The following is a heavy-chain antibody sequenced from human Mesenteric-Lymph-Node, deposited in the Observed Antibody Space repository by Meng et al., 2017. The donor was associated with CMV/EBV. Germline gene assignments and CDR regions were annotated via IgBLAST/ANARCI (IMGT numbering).Heavy chain of an antibody. J-gene: IGHJ4*02. CDR2: INHSGST. V-gene: IGHV4-34*01. Sequence: QLRQSGQDPLPPSERLLLPSPSYGGSFSCYYGTWIPLPPGKGLEWIGEINHSGSTNYNPSLKSRVTISVDTSKNQFSLKLSSVTAADTAVYYCARHQRWLKSEGGFNYWGQGTLVTVSS. CDR1: GGSFSCYY. D-gene: IGHD4-23*01. CDR3: ARHQRWLKSEGGFNY.